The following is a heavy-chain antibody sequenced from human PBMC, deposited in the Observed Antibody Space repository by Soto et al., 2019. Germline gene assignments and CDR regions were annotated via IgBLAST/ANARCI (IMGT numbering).Heavy chain of an antibody. V-gene: IGHV3-74*01. J-gene: IGHJ4*02. CDR3: ARPRPYCGGDCPDS. CDR2: INSDGSST. Sequence: EVQLVESGGGLVQPGGSLRLSCAASGFTFSSYWMHWVRQAPGKGLVWVSRINSDGSSTSYADSVKGRFTISRDNAKNTLDLQMSSPRAADTAVYYCARPRPYCGGDCPDSWGQGTLVTVSS. D-gene: IGHD2-21*02. CDR1: GFTFSSYW.